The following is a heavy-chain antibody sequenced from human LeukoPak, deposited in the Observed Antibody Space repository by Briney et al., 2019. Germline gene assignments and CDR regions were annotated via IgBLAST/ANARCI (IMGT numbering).Heavy chain of an antibody. CDR1: AFTFSSYA. CDR2: ISYDGSNK. J-gene: IGHJ5*02. D-gene: IGHD2-2*01. V-gene: IGHV3-30*01. CDR3: ARDREYQLLFWFDP. Sequence: GGSLRLSCAASAFTFSSYAMHWVRQAPGKGLEWVAVISYDGSNKYYADSVKGRFTITRDNYKNTLYLQMNSLRAEDTAVYYCARDREYQLLFWFDPWGQGTLVTVSS.